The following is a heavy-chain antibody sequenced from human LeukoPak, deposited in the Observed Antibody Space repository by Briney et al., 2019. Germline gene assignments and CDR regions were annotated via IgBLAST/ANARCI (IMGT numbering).Heavy chain of an antibody. CDR2: ISSSGSTI. D-gene: IGHD2-2*02. CDR1: GFTFSDYY. CDR3: AKHCSSTSCYTADDAFDI. Sequence: PGGSLRLSCAASGFTFSDYYMSWIRQAPGKGLEWVSYISSSGSTIYYADSVKGRFTISRDNAKNSLYLQMNSLRAEDTAVYYCAKHCSSTSCYTADDAFDIWGQGTMVTVSS. V-gene: IGHV3-11*04. J-gene: IGHJ3*02.